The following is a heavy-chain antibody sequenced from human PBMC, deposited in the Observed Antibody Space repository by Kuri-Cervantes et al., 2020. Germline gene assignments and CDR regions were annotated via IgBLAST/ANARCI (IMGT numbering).Heavy chain of an antibody. J-gene: IGHJ6*02. CDR3: AREGGFASGSSPLYYYYGMDV. D-gene: IGHD3-10*01. CDR1: LGSFSGHY. CDR2: INHGGSI. V-gene: IGHV4-34*01. Sequence: GSLRLSCAVYLGSFSGHYWTWIRQPPGKGLEWVGEINHGGSINYNPSLKSRVTISVNTSKNQFSLKLSSVTAADTAVYYCAREGGFASGSSPLYYYYGMDVWGQGTTVTVSS.